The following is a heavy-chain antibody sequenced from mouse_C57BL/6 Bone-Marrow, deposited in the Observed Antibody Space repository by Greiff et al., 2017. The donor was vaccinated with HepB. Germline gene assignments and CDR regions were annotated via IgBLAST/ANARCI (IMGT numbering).Heavy chain of an antibody. V-gene: IGHV1-76*01. CDR3: AILWFAY. Sequence: VHLVESGAELVRPGASVKLSCKASGYTFTDYYINWVKQRPGQGLEWIARIYPGSGNTYYNEKFKGKATLTAEKSSSTAYMQLSSLTSEDSAVYFCAILWFAYWGQGTLVTVSA. J-gene: IGHJ3*01. CDR1: GYTFTDYY. CDR2: IYPGSGNT.